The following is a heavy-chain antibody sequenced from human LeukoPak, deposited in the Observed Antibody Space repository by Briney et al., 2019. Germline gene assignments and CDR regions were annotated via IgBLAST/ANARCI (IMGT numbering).Heavy chain of an antibody. CDR2: ISNSGGST. J-gene: IGHJ4*02. CDR1: GFTFSSYA. Sequence: GGSLRLSCAASGFTFSSYAMSWVRQAPGKGLEWVSGISNSGGSTYYADSLKGRFTISRDNSKNTLYLQMNNLRAEDTAVYYCAKVGTGVGWYYFDYWGQGTLVTVSS. V-gene: IGHV3-23*01. D-gene: IGHD6-19*01. CDR3: AKVGTGVGWYYFDY.